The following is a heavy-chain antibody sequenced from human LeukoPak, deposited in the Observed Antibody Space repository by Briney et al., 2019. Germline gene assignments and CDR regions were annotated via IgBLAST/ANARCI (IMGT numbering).Heavy chain of an antibody. CDR2: IGTAGDI. Sequence: GGSLRLSCAASGFTFSSYDMHWVRQATGKGLEWVSGIGTAGDIYYSGSVKGRFTISRENAKSSLYLQMKSLRAGDTAVYYCARDGSFGYWGQGTLVTVSS. V-gene: IGHV3-13*01. CDR3: ARDGSFGY. J-gene: IGHJ4*02. CDR1: GFTFSSYD. D-gene: IGHD3-10*01.